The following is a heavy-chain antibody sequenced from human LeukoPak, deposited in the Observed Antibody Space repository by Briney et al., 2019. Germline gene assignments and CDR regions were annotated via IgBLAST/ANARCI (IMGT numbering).Heavy chain of an antibody. V-gene: IGHV4-4*07. D-gene: IGHD4-17*01. CDR2: IYTSGST. J-gene: IGHJ5*02. CDR1: GGSISSYY. Sequence: SETLSLTCTVSGGSISSYYWSWIRRPAGKGLEWIGRIYTSGSTNYNPSLKSRVTMSVDTSKNQFSLKLSSVTAADTAVYYCARDVHYGDYVGYWFDPWGQGTLVTVSS. CDR3: ARDVHYGDYVGYWFDP.